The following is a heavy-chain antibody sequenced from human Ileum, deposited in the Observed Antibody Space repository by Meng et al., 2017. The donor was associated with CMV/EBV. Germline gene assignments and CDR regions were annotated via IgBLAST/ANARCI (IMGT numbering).Heavy chain of an antibody. D-gene: IGHD1-1*01. CDR2: IYHSGST. CDR1: GASISTSY. J-gene: IGHJ6*02. Sequence: SETLSLTCTVSGASISTSYWSWIRQPPGKELEWIGYIYHSGSTNYNPSLKSRVTISVDMSNNLFSLRLTSVTAADTAKYYCARYTAQNHYYYYFGLDVWGQGTTVTVSS. CDR3: ARYTAQNHYYYYFGLDV. V-gene: IGHV4-59*01.